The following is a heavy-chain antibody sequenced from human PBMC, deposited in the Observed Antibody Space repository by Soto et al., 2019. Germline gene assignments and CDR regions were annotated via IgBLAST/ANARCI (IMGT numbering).Heavy chain of an antibody. J-gene: IGHJ5*01. CDR2: VNPNTGNT. Sequence: QVQLVQSGAEVKKPGPSVKVSCTASGYTFRSYDIHWVRQATGQGLEWMGWVNPNTGNTGYAQRFQGRVTMTRDISKSTAYMELSRLTSEDTTIYYCARAYGAGSFDFWGPGTLVSVSS. CDR1: GYTFRSYD. D-gene: IGHD3-10*01. V-gene: IGHV1-8*01. CDR3: ARAYGAGSFDF.